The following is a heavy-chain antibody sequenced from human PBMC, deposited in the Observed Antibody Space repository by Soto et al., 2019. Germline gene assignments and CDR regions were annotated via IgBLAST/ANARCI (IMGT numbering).Heavy chain of an antibody. CDR2: INAGNGNT. V-gene: IGHV1-3*01. Sequence: ASVKVSCKASGYTFTSYAMHWVRQAPGQRLEWMGWINAGNGNTKYSQKFQGRVTITRDTSASTAYMELSSLRSEDTAVYYCARDGGGYNPFAYWGQGTLVTVYS. J-gene: IGHJ4*02. CDR1: GYTFTSYA. CDR3: ARDGGGYNPFAY. D-gene: IGHD5-12*01.